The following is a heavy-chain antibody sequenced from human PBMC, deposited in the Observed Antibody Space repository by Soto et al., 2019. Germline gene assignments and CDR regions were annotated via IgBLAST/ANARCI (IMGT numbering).Heavy chain of an antibody. D-gene: IGHD3-10*01. V-gene: IGHV4-59*01. CDR1: GGSISSYY. Sequence: QVQLQESGPGLVKPSETLSLTCTVSGGSISSYYWSWIRQPPGEGLEWIGYIYYSGSTNYNPSLKSRVTISVDTSKNQFSLKLSSVTAADTAVYYCVGMVRGVSWFDPWGQGTLVTVSS. CDR2: IYYSGST. J-gene: IGHJ5*02. CDR3: VGMVRGVSWFDP.